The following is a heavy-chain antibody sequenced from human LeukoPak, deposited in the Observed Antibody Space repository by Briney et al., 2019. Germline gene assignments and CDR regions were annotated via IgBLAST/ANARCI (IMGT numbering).Heavy chain of an antibody. J-gene: IGHJ4*02. CDR1: GGTFSTYA. Sequence: SVKVSCKPSGGTFSTYAISWVRQAPGQGLEWMGGIIPMFGTANYAQKFQGRVTITADESTSTAYMELSSLRSEDTAVYYCARDHDSSGYYAQFDYWGQGTLVTVSS. D-gene: IGHD3-22*01. V-gene: IGHV1-69*01. CDR2: IIPMFGTA. CDR3: ARDHDSSGYYAQFDY.